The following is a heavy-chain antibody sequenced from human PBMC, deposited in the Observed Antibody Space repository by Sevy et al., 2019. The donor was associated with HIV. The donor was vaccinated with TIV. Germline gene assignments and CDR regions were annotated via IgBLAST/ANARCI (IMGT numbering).Heavy chain of an antibody. CDR1: GDSVSSNTAA. D-gene: IGHD4-17*01. CDR2: TYYRSRWLY. Sequence: QSQTLSLTCAISGDSVSSNTAAWNWIRQSPSRGLEWLGRTYYRSRWLYEYAVSVKSRITINADTSKNQFSLHLNSVSPEDTAIYYCARLDDNWDYGITSYLHTFDIWGQGTMVTVSS. J-gene: IGHJ3*02. V-gene: IGHV6-1*01. CDR3: ARLDDNWDYGITSYLHTFDI.